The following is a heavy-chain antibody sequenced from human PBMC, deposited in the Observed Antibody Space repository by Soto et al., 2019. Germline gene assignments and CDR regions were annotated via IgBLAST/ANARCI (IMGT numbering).Heavy chain of an antibody. CDR3: ARGYSGYDYNFDY. CDR2: IYTSGST. Sequence: PSETLSLTCTVSGGSISSYYWSWIRQPAGKGLEWIGRIYTSGSTNYNPSLRSRVTISIDTSKDEFSLTLSSVTAADTAVYFCARGYSGYDYNFDYWGQGISVTVSS. V-gene: IGHV4-4*07. CDR1: GGSISSYY. D-gene: IGHD5-12*01. J-gene: IGHJ4*02.